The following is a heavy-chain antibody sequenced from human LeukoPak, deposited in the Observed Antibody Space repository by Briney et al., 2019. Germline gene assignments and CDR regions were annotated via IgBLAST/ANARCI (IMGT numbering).Heavy chain of an antibody. CDR2: IYPGDSDT. V-gene: IGHV5-51*01. Sequence: GESLQISCKGSGYSFTSYWIGWVRQMPGKGLEWMGIIYPGDSDTRYSPSFQGQVTISADKSISTAYLQWSSLKASDTAMYYCARSHGSSSESNWFDPWGQGTLVTVSS. CDR1: GYSFTSYW. D-gene: IGHD6-13*01. J-gene: IGHJ5*02. CDR3: ARSHGSSSESNWFDP.